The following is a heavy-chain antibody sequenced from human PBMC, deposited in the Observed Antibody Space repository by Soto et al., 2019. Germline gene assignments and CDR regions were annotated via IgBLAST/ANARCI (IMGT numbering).Heavy chain of an antibody. J-gene: IGHJ6*02. D-gene: IGHD3-10*01. CDR1: GGTFNNYA. CDR3: ASFDGTLVRGGRSSPYEMDV. CDR2: IIHTFGTE. Sequence: QVLLVQSGPEVKKPGSSVKVSCKASGGTFNNYAINWVRQAPGKGLEWMGGIIHTFGTENHAQKFQGRVTITADESTTTAYMELNSLRSEDTAIYYCASFDGTLVRGGRSSPYEMDVWGQGTTVIVSS. V-gene: IGHV1-69*01.